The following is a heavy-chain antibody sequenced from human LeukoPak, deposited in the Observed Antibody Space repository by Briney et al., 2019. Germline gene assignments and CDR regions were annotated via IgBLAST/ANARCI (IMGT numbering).Heavy chain of an antibody. J-gene: IGHJ6*02. V-gene: IGHV3-74*01. CDR2: THTDGSST. CDR3: ARDIYSRMDV. CDR1: ALTFGTYW. Sequence: ARSLTLAWEASALTFGTYWMHCVRHVAGRWMVWVSRTHTDGSSTTYAGSVKGRFTISRDTAKNTLYLQMNSLRAEDTGLYYCARDIYSRMDVWGQGTTVTVSS.